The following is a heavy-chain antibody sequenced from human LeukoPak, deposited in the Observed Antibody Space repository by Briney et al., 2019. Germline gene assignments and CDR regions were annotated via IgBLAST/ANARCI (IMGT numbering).Heavy chain of an antibody. D-gene: IGHD6-13*01. J-gene: IGHJ4*02. V-gene: IGHV3-72*01. CDR2: IRNKANSYIT. CDR1: GFTFSDHY. Sequence: GGSLRLSCAVSGFTFSDHYMDWVRQAPGKGLEWVGRIRNKANSYITEYAASVKGRFTISRDDSKSSVFLQMNNLKTEDSAVYYCAISSSSGFTLFDYWGQGILVIVSS. CDR3: AISSSSGFTLFDY.